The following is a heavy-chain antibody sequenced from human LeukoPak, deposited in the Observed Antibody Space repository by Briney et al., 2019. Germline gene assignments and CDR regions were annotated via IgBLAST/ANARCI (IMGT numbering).Heavy chain of an antibody. V-gene: IGHV3-48*01. D-gene: IGHD4-17*01. CDR3: ARAYGDYGMDV. CDR2: ISYSGTTI. CDR1: GFTFSGYS. Sequence: GGSLRLSCAASGFTFSGYSMNWVRQAPGKGLEWISYISYSGTTIFYADSVKGRFTISRDNAKNSLYLQMNSLRGEDTAVYYCARAYGDYGMDVWGQGTTVTVSS. J-gene: IGHJ6*02.